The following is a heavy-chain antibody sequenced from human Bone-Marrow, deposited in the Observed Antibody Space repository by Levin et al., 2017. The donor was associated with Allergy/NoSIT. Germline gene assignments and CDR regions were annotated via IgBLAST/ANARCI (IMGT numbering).Heavy chain of an antibody. CDR3: AVDDPRDSSSSAVQGYYYGMDV. D-gene: IGHD6-6*01. J-gene: IGHJ6*02. Sequence: ASETLSLTCAVYGGSFSGYYWSWIRQPPGKGLEWIGEINHSGSTNYNPSLKSRVTISVDTSKNQFSLKLSSVTAADTAVYYCAVDDPRDSSSSAVQGYYYGMDVWGQGTTVTVSS. V-gene: IGHV4-34*01. CDR1: GGSFSGYY. CDR2: INHSGST.